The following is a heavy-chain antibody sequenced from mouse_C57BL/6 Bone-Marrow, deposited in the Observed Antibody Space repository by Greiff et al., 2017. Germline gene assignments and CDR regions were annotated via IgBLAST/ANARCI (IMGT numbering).Heavy chain of an antibody. CDR2: ISDGGGYT. V-gene: IGHV5-4*01. Sequence: DVQLVESGGGLVKPGGSLKLSCAASGFTFSSYAMSWVRQTPEKRLEWVATISDGGGYTYYPDNVKGRFTISRDNAKNTLYLQMSHLKSEDTAMYYCARVYYYAMDYWGQGTSVTVSS. CDR1: GFTFSSYA. J-gene: IGHJ4*01. CDR3: ARVYYYAMDY.